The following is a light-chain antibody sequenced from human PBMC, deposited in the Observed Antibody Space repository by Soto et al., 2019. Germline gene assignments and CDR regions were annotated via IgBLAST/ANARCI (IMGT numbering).Light chain of an antibody. J-gene: IGKJ1*01. CDR3: QQYGSSPWT. CDR2: GAS. V-gene: IGKV3-20*01. CDR1: QSVSSNY. Sequence: EIVLTQSPGTLSLSPGEGATLSCRASQSVSSNYLAWYQQKPGQAPRLLIYGASTRATGFPDRFSGSGSGTDFTRTISRLEPEDFAVYYCQQYGSSPWTFGQGTKVEIK.